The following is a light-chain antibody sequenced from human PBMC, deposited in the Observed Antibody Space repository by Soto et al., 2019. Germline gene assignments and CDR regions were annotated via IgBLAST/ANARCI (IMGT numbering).Light chain of an antibody. CDR2: GAA. CDR1: QSVFSS. J-gene: IGKJ4*01. CDR3: QPYNNWPLT. Sequence: EIVMTQSPATLSVSPGERVTLSCRASQSVFSSLAWYQQKPGQAPRLLIYGAATRATGIPARFSGSGSGTDFTLTISSLQSEDFAVYYCQPYNNWPLTFGGGTKVESK. V-gene: IGKV3-15*01.